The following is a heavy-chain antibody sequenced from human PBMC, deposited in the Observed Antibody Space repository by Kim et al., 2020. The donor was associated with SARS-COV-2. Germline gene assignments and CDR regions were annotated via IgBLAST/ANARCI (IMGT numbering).Heavy chain of an antibody. CDR3: ARGDCSGGSCYFQH. Sequence: GGSLRLSCAASGFTFSSYSMNWVRQAPGKGLEWVSSISSSSSYIYYADSVKGRFTISRDNAKNSLYLQMNSLRAEDTAVYYCARGDCSGGSCYFQHWGQGTLVTVSS. CDR1: GFTFSSYS. V-gene: IGHV3-21*01. CDR2: ISSSSSYI. J-gene: IGHJ1*01. D-gene: IGHD2-15*01.